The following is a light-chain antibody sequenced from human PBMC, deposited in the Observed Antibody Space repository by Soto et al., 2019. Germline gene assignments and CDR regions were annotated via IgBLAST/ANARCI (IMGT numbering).Light chain of an antibody. CDR2: GAS. J-gene: IGKJ1*01. CDR3: QQYKTWPQT. CDR1: QSLGTN. V-gene: IGKV3-15*01. Sequence: IVLTQSPATLSLSPGERVTLSCRASQSLGTNLAWYQQTPGQAPRLLIYGASTRATDVPARFSGSGSGTEFTLIISSLRSEDFTVYYCQQYKTWPQTFGQGTKVDIK.